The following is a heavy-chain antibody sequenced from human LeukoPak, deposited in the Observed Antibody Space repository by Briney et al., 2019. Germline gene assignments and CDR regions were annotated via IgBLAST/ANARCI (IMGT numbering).Heavy chain of an antibody. J-gene: IGHJ4*02. CDR1: GFTFSSYG. CDR3: ARDRGDPDYYFDQ. V-gene: IGHV3-33*01. Sequence: GRSLRLSCAASGFTFSSYGIHWVRQAPGKGLEWVAVVWYDGSEKYYADSVKGRFTISRDNSKNTLYLQMNCLRAEDTAIYYCARDRGDPDYYFDQWGQGTLVTVSS. CDR2: VWYDGSEK. D-gene: IGHD7-27*01.